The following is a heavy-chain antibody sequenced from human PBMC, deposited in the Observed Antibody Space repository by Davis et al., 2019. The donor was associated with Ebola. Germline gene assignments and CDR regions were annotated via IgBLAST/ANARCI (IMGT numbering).Heavy chain of an antibody. Sequence: SLKISCAASGFTFDDYAMHWVRQAPGKGLESFSGITWNSGSMGYTDSVKGRFTISRDNAKNSLYLQMNSLRAEDTALYYCAKELGPDYDFWSGYSAWDAGGYYYYGMDVWGQGTTVTVSS. V-gene: IGHV3-9*01. CDR3: AKELGPDYDFWSGYSAWDAGGYYYYGMDV. CDR2: ITWNSGSM. D-gene: IGHD3-3*01. CDR1: GFTFDDYA. J-gene: IGHJ6*02.